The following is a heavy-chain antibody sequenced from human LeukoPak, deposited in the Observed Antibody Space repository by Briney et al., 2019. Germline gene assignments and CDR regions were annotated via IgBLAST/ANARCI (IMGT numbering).Heavy chain of an antibody. CDR3: ARDGTYYYDSSGYLIRANGAFDI. D-gene: IGHD3-22*01. CDR1: GGSISSGSYY. Sequence: SETLSLTCTVSGGSISSGSYYWSWIRQLAGKGLEWIGRIYTSGSTNYNPSLKSRVTISVDTSKNQFSLKLSSVTAADTAVYYCARDGTYYYDSSGYLIRANGAFDIWGQGTMVTVSS. V-gene: IGHV4-61*02. J-gene: IGHJ3*02. CDR2: IYTSGST.